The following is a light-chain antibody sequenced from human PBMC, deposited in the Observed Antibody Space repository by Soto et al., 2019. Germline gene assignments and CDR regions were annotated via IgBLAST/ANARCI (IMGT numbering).Light chain of an antibody. V-gene: IGKV3-20*01. Sequence: EIVLTQSPGTLSLSPGDGATLSCRASQSVSSCYLSWYQQKPGQAPRLIIYGASRKATGIPDRFSGSVSGTDFTLSISRLEPEDFAVYWCQHYGNSPTFGQGTQVQIK. CDR1: QSVSSCY. CDR3: QHYGNSPT. CDR2: GAS. J-gene: IGKJ1*01.